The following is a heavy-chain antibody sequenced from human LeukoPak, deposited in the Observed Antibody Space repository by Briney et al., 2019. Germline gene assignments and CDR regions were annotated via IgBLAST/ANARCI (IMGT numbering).Heavy chain of an antibody. V-gene: IGHV1-69*05. J-gene: IGHJ4*02. Sequence: ASVKVSCKASGGTFSSYAISWVRQAPGQGLEWMGRIIPIFGTANYAQKFQGRVTITTDESTSTAYMELSSLRSEDTAVYYCARPNCSGGSCYHFDYWGQGTLVTVSS. CDR2: IIPIFGTA. D-gene: IGHD2-15*01. CDR1: GGTFSSYA. CDR3: ARPNCSGGSCYHFDY.